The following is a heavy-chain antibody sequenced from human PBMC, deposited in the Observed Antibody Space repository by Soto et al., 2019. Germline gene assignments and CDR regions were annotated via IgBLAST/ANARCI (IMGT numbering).Heavy chain of an antibody. CDR2: ISAYNGNT. V-gene: IGHV1-18*01. CDR1: GYTFTSYG. Sequence: ASVKVSCKASGYTFTSYGISWVRQAPGQGLEWLGWISAYNGNTVYAQKLQGRVTMTTDTSTSTAYMELRSLRSDDTAVYYCARDRHDSSGYYFFAYWGQGTLVTVSS. CDR3: ARDRHDSSGYYFFAY. D-gene: IGHD3-22*01. J-gene: IGHJ4*02.